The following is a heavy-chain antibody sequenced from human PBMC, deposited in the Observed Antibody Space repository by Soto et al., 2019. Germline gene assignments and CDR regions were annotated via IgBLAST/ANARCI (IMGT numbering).Heavy chain of an antibody. CDR2: IDPSDSYT. J-gene: IGHJ4*02. CDR3: ARQAYCGGDCSLARDY. Sequence: GESLKISCKGSGYSFTSYWISWVRQMPGKGLEWMGRIDPSDSYTNYSPSFQGHVTTSADKSFSTAYLQWSRLKASDTAMYYCARQAYCGGDCSLARDYWGQGTLVTVSS. CDR1: GYSFTSYW. V-gene: IGHV5-10-1*01. D-gene: IGHD2-21*02.